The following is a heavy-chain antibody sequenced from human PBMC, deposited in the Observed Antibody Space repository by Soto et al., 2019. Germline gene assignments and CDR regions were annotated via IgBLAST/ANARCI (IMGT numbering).Heavy chain of an antibody. Sequence: EVQLVESGGGLVQPGGSLRLSCAASGFTFSSYSMNWVRQAPGKGLEWVSYISSSSSTIYYADSVKGRFTISRDNAKNSLYLQMNSLRDEDTAVYYCARVGGRYPQVGGSYKYWGQGTLVTVSS. D-gene: IGHD1-26*01. J-gene: IGHJ4*02. CDR1: GFTFSSYS. V-gene: IGHV3-48*02. CDR2: ISSSSSTI. CDR3: ARVGGRYPQVGGSYKY.